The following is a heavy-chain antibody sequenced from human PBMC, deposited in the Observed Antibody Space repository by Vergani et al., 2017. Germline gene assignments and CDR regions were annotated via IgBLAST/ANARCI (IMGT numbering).Heavy chain of an antibody. CDR2: TYYRSKWSN. J-gene: IGHJ5*02. CDR1: GDSVSNNKTT. D-gene: IGHD6-19*01. Sequence: QVQLQQSGPGLARPSQTLSLTCVISGDSVSNNKTTWNWIRQSPSRGLEWLGRTYYRSKWSNDYAESVKSRLTIDPDTSKNLFSLHLNSVTPEDTAVYYCARVTAVPGSIWFDPWGQGTLVTVSS. CDR3: ARVTAVPGSIWFDP. V-gene: IGHV6-1*01.